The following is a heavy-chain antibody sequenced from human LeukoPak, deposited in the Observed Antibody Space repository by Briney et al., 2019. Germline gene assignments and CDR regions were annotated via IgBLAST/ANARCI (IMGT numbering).Heavy chain of an antibody. J-gene: IGHJ4*02. D-gene: IGHD1-26*01. CDR2: IRQDGGLK. CDR3: AREIVGAIKSYFDY. Sequence: PGGSLRLPCTASGFTFSSYWMSWVRQAPGKGLEWVANIRQDGGLKHYVDSVKGRFTISRDSAENSLYLQMNSLRAEDTAVYYCAREIVGAIKSYFDYWGQGTLVTASS. V-gene: IGHV3-7*01. CDR1: GFTFSSYW.